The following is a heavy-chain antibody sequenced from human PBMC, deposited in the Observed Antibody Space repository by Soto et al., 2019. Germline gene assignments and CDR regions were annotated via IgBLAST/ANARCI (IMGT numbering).Heavy chain of an antibody. CDR3: ARSGGNANRFSEY. CDR1: GYSFTSNW. V-gene: IGHV5-51*01. CDR2: IYPGDSDT. J-gene: IGHJ4*02. D-gene: IGHD2-15*01. Sequence: GKSLKISCKSSGYSFTSNWIGWVRQIPGEGLQWLGVIYPGDSDTGYSPSLQGQVTISVDKSISAAYLQWSSLRASDSAMYYCARSGGNANRFSEYWGQGTLVTVAS.